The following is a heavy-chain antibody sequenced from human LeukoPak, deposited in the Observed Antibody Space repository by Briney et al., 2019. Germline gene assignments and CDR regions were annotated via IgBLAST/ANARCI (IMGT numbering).Heavy chain of an antibody. CDR1: GYSISSGYY. CDR3: ARAPRRPVAATPNYGSNWFDP. J-gene: IGHJ5*02. V-gene: IGHV4-38-2*02. D-gene: IGHD2-15*01. Sequence: PSETLSLTCTVSGYSISSGYYWGWLRQPPGKGLEWIGEINHSGSTNYNPSLKSRVTISVDTSKNQFSLKLSSVTAADTAVYYCARAPRRPVAATPNYGSNWFDPWGQGTLVTVSS. CDR2: INHSGST.